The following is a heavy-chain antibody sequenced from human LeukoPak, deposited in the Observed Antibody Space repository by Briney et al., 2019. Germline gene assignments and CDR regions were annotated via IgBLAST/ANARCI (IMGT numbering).Heavy chain of an antibody. CDR3: AKGAIAALNAYFDY. Sequence: GGSLRLSCAASGFTFSSYGMSWVRQAPGKGLEWVSATSGSGGSTYYADSVKGRFTISRDNSKNTLYLQMNSLRAEDTAVYYCAKGAIAALNAYFDYWGQGTLVTVSS. V-gene: IGHV3-23*01. CDR1: GFTFSSYG. J-gene: IGHJ4*02. CDR2: TSGSGGST. D-gene: IGHD2-15*01.